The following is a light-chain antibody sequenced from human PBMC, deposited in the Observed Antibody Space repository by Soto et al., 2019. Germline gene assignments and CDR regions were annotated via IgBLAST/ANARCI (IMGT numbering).Light chain of an antibody. Sequence: ETVMTQSPATLSVSPGEGATLSCRATENINQNLAWYQQKPGQAPRLLIHGASYRATGVPARFSGSGSGTDFTLTISDLEPADFGLQYRQNRLNWPPGFGQGTKVDIK. J-gene: IGKJ1*01. CDR1: ENINQN. V-gene: IGKV3-11*01. CDR3: QNRLNWPPG. CDR2: GAS.